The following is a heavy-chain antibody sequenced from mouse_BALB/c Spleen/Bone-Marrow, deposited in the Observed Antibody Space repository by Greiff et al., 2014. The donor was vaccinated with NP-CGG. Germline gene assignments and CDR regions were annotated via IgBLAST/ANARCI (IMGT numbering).Heavy chain of an antibody. CDR2: ITGGGTT. CDR3: ARHYGYVDAMDY. J-gene: IGHJ4*01. Sequence: EVQVVESGGGLVKPGESLKFSCAASGITVSSYTMSWVRQTPEKRLEWVASITGGGTTYYQDSVKGRFTISRDNARNILYLQVRSLRSEDTAIYYCARHYGYVDAMDYWGQGTSVTVSS. CDR1: GITVSSYT. V-gene: IGHV5-6-5*01. D-gene: IGHD1-2*01.